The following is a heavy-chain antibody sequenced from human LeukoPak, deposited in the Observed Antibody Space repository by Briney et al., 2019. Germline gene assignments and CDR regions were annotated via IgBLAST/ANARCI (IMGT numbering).Heavy chain of an antibody. CDR2: INSDGSST. CDR1: GFTFSSYW. V-gene: IGHV3-74*01. Sequence: PGGSLRLSCAASGFTFSSYWMHWVRQAPGKGLVWVSRINSDGSSTSYADSVKGRFTISRDNARGTLYLQMNSLRAEDTAVYYCARPYSSGWWYFDYWGQGTLVTVSS. CDR3: ARPYSSGWWYFDY. J-gene: IGHJ4*02. D-gene: IGHD6-19*01.